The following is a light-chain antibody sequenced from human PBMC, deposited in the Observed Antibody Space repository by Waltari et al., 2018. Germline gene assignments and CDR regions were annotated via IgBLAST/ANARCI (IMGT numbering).Light chain of an antibody. CDR2: DAS. CDR3: QHYGNLPVR. CDR1: QSVGRS. Sequence: EIVLTQSPGTLSLSPGERATLSCRASQSVGRSLAWYQQKPGQAPRLLIYDASSRATGTPGRFSGSGSGTDFSLAISSLEPEDFAVYFCQHYGNLPVRFGQGTKVEI. V-gene: IGKV3-20*01. J-gene: IGKJ1*01.